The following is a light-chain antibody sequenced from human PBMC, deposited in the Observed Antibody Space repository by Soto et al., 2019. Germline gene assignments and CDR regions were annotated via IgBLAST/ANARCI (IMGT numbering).Light chain of an antibody. CDR1: QSISSC. J-gene: IGKJ1*01. CDR2: DAS. CDR3: QQYSSSSWT. Sequence: DIVMTQSPATLSLSPGERATLTCRASQSISSCLAWYQQKPGKAPKLLIYDASSSASGLPTRFSGSGSGTDFTLTISFLQPDDFAAYYCQQYSSSSWTFGQGTKVDIK. V-gene: IGKV1-5*01.